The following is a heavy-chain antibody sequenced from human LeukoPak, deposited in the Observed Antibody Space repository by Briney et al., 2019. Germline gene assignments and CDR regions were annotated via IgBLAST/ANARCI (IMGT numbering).Heavy chain of an antibody. V-gene: IGHV4-4*02. D-gene: IGHD1-1*01. CDR1: GGSISSSNW. J-gene: IGHJ4*02. CDR2: IYHSGST. Sequence: SETLSLTCTVSGGSISSSNWWSWVRQPPGKGLEWIGEIYHSGSTNYNPSLKSRVTISVDKSKNQFSLKLSSVTAADTAVYYCARDITPKTRVDNYWGQGTLVTVSS. CDR3: ARDITPKTRVDNY.